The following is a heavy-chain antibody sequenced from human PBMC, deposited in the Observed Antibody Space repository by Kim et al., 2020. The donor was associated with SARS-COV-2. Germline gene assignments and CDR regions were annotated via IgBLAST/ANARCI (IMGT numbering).Heavy chain of an antibody. D-gene: IGHD3-22*01. CDR2: FDPEDGET. V-gene: IGHV1-24*01. Sequence: ASVKVSCKVSGYTLTELSMHWVRQAPGKGLEWMGGFDPEDGETIYAQKFQGRVTMTEDTSTDTAYMELSSLRSEDTAVYYCATGTLYYYDSSGYYDYWGQGTLVTVSS. J-gene: IGHJ4*02. CDR3: ATGTLYYYDSSGYYDY. CDR1: GYTLTELS.